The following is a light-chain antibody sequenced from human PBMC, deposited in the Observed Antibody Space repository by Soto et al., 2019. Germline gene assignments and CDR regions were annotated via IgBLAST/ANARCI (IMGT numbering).Light chain of an antibody. V-gene: IGKV1-17*03. CDR1: QDIGNH. CDR2: AAS. J-gene: IGKJ5*01. CDR3: LQHDSFPPT. Sequence: DIQMTQSPSAMSASVGDRVTISCRASQDIGNHLAWFQQKPGKVPQRLIYAASSLQTGVPSRFSGSGSETDFTLTINSLQPEDFATYYCLQHDSFPPTFGQGTRLEIK.